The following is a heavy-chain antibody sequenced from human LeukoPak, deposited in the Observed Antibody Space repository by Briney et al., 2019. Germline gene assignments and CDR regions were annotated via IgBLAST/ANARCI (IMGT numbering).Heavy chain of an antibody. J-gene: IGHJ4*02. D-gene: IGHD5-18*01. Sequence: ASVKVSCKASGYTFTSYYMHWVRQAPGQGLEWMGIINPSGGSTNYAQNFQGRVTMTRDTSTSTVYMELSSLRSEDTAVYYCAKRGSNYGDFDSWGQGTLVTVSS. V-gene: IGHV1-46*01. CDR1: GYTFTSYY. CDR3: AKRGSNYGDFDS. CDR2: INPSGGST.